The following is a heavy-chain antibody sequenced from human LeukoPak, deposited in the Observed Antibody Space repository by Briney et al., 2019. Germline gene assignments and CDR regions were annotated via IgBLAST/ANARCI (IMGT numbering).Heavy chain of an antibody. CDR3: ARCDAAAGSQHSYYYYYYLDV. V-gene: IGHV4-61*02. CDR2: IYPSGST. D-gene: IGHD6-13*01. Sequence: SQTLSLTCTVSGGSISSGSFYWSWIRQPAGKGLEWIGRIYPSGSTNYSPSLKSRVSISVDTSKNQFSLKLSSVTAADTAVYYCARCDAAAGSQHSYYYYYYLDVWGTGTTVTISS. J-gene: IGHJ6*03. CDR1: GGSISSGSFY.